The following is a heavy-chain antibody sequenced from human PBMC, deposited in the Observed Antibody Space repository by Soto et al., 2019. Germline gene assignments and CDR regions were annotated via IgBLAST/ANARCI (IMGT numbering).Heavy chain of an antibody. CDR2: INAGNGNT. V-gene: IGHV1-3*01. J-gene: IGHJ4*02. CDR3: ARGGYSGYDPVGFDY. D-gene: IGHD5-12*01. CDR1: GYTFTSYA. Sequence: QVPLVQSGAEVKKPGASVKVSCKASGYTFTSYAMHWVRQAPGQRLEWMGWINAGNGNTKYSQKFQGRVTITRDTSASTAYMELSSLRSEVTAVYYCARGGYSGYDPVGFDYWGQGTLVTVSS.